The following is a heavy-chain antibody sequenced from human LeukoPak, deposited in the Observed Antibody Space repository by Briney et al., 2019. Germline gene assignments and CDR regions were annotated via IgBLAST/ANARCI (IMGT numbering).Heavy chain of an antibody. CDR1: GGSFSGYY. D-gene: IGHD3-10*01. V-gene: IGHV4-34*01. CDR3: ARLRAGRGRYYYGSGSYYNHNWFDP. Sequence: KTSETLSLTCAVYGGSFSGYYWSWIRQPPGKGLEWIGEISHSGSTNYNPSLKSRVTISVDTSKNQFSLKLSSVTAADTAVYYCARLRAGRGRYYYGSGSYYNHNWFDPWGQGTLVTVSS. J-gene: IGHJ5*02. CDR2: ISHSGST.